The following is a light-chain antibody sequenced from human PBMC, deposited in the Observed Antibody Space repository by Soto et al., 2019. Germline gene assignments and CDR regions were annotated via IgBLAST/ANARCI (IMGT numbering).Light chain of an antibody. CDR1: QNIFSY. Sequence: DIQMTQSPSSLSASVGDRVTITCRTSQNIFSYLNWYQQKAGQAPKLLIHSASTLESGVPSRFSGGGCGTDFTLTISGLQPEDFATYFCHQSYRTVWTFGQGTKVDIK. CDR3: HQSYRTVWT. V-gene: IGKV1-39*01. J-gene: IGKJ1*01. CDR2: SAS.